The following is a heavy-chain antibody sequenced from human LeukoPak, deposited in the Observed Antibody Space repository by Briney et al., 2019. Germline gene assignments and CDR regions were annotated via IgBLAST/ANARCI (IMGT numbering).Heavy chain of an antibody. D-gene: IGHD6-13*01. V-gene: IGHV1-8*03. CDR1: GYTFTSYY. CDR2: MNPNSGNT. Sequence: VSVKVSCKASGYTFTSYYMHWVRQAPGQGLEWMGWMNPNSGNTGYAQKFQGRVTITRNTSISTAYMELRSLRSDDPAVYYCATSRGYGAAGQNYYYYYMDVWGKGTTVTVSS. CDR3: ATSRGYGAAGQNYYYYYMDV. J-gene: IGHJ6*03.